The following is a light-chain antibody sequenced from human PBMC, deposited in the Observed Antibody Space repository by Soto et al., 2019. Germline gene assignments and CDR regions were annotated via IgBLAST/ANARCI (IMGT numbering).Light chain of an antibody. V-gene: IGLV1-44*01. CDR2: SNN. CDR3: AAWDDSLNGDV. Sequence: QSVLTQPPSASGTPGQRVTISCSGSSSNIGSHPVNWYQQLPGTAPKLLIYSNNQRPSGVPDRFSGSKSGTSASLAISGLQSEDEADYYCAAWDDSLNGDVFGTGTKVTVL. CDR1: SSNIGSHP. J-gene: IGLJ1*01.